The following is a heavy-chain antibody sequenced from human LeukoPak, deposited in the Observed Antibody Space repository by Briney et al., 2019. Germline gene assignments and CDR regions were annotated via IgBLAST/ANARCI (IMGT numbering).Heavy chain of an antibody. CDR2: INHSGST. D-gene: IGHD5-18*01. CDR1: GGSFSGYY. J-gene: IGHJ4*02. V-gene: IGHV4-34*01. Sequence: PSETLSLTCAVYGGSFSGYYWSWIRQPPGKGLEWIGEINHSGSTNYNPSLKSRVTISVDTSKNQFSLKLSSVAAADTAVYYCARVRSYEVCWGQGTLVTVSS. CDR3: ARVRSYEVC.